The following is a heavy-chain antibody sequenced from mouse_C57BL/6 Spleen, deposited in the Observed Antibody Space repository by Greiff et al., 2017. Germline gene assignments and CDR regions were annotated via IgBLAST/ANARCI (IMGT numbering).Heavy chain of an antibody. J-gene: IGHJ2*01. CDR1: GFTFSSYA. D-gene: IGHD5-5*01. Sequence: DVQLVESGGGLVKPGGSLKLSCAASGFTFSSYAMSWVRQTPEKRLEWVATISDGGSYTYYPDNVKGRFTISRDNAKNNLYLQMSHLKSEDTAMYDCAREGGLPSYFGDWGQGTTLTVSS. V-gene: IGHV5-4*01. CDR3: AREGGLPSYFGD. CDR2: ISDGGSYT.